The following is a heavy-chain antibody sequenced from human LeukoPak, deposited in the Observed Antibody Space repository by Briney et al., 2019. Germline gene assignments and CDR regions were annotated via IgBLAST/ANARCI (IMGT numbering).Heavy chain of an antibody. CDR3: ARPQLGSSAGYVDY. D-gene: IGHD1-1*01. J-gene: IGHJ4*02. CDR2: IFSGGNT. Sequence: SETLSLTCAAYGGSFSGYYWSWLRQPPGKGLEWIVSIFSGGNTYYNPSLNSRVSISIDTSKNQFSLRLSSVTAADTAFYFCARPQLGSSAGYVDYWGQGILVTVSS. CDR1: GGSFSGYY. V-gene: IGHV4-34*12.